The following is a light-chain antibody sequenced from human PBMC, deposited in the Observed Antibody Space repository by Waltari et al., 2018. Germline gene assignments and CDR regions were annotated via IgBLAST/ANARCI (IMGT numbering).Light chain of an antibody. CDR3: QQYGSSPPLT. CDR2: GAS. V-gene: IGKV3-20*01. J-gene: IGKJ4*01. CDR1: QSVSSSY. Sequence: IVFTQSPGTLSLCPGERAPLSCRASQSVSSSYLAWYQQKPGQAPRLLIYGASSRATGIPDRFSGSGSGTDFTLTISRLEPEDFAVYYCQQYGSSPPLTFGGGTKVEIK.